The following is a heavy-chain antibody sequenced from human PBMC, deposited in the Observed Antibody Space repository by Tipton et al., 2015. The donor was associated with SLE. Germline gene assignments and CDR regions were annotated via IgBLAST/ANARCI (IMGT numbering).Heavy chain of an antibody. V-gene: IGHV4-59*11. CDR1: GGSITSHF. Sequence: TLSLTCTVSGGSITSHFWSWIRQPPGKGLEWIGYINYSGSTNYNPSLKSRVTISVDTSKNQFSLELNSVTAADTAVYYCARELGYCPSPSCFKGYHYYYYGMDVWGQGTTVTVSS. J-gene: IGHJ6*02. D-gene: IGHD2-2*01. CDR3: ARELGYCPSPSCFKGYHYYYYGMDV. CDR2: INYSGST.